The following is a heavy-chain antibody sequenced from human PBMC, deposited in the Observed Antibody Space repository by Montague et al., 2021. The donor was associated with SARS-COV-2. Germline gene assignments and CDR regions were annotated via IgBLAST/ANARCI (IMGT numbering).Heavy chain of an antibody. V-gene: IGHV4-39*07. J-gene: IGHJ4*02. D-gene: IGHD3-10*01. CDR2: IYYSGST. CDR1: GGSISSSSYY. CDR3: AKLLWFRGGFDY. Sequence: SQTLSLTCTVSGGSISSSSYYWGWIRQPPGKGLEWIGSIYYSGSTYYNPSLKSRVTISVDTSKNQFSLKLSSETAADTAVYYCAKLLWFRGGFDYWGQGTLVTVSS.